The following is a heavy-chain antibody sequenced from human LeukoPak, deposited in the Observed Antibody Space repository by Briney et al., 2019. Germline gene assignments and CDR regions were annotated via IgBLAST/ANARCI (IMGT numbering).Heavy chain of an antibody. Sequence: GGSLTLSCAASGFSVSLNYMNWVRQAPGKGLEWVSILYSASDTYYADSVKGRFTISRDNSKNMLFLHMNNLRADDTAVYYCARVGDHFHWYLDLWGRGTLVTVSS. V-gene: IGHV3-53*01. CDR2: LYSASDT. D-gene: IGHD3-10*01. CDR1: GFSVSLNY. CDR3: ARVGDHFHWYLDL. J-gene: IGHJ2*01.